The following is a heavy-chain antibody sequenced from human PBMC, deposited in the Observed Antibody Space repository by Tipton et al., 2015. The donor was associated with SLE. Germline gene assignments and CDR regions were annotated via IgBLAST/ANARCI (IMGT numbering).Heavy chain of an antibody. V-gene: IGHV4-61*02. Sequence: LRLSCTVSGASISSGSFYWSWIRQSAGKRLEWIGRMYTRGSTNYSPSLRSRVTISIDRSKNQFSLKLSSVTAADTAVYYCARLSCSSISCYVDSWGQGTLVTVSS. D-gene: IGHD2-15*01. CDR2: MYTRGST. CDR1: GASISSGSFY. CDR3: ARLSCSSISCYVDS. J-gene: IGHJ4*02.